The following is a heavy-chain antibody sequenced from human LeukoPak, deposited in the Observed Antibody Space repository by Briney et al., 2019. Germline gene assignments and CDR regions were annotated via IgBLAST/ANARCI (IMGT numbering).Heavy chain of an antibody. Sequence: GGSLRLSCAASGFPFSSYAMSWVRQAPGKGLEWVSAISGSGGSTYYADSVKGRFTISRDNSKYTRYLQMNSLRAEDTAVYYCASPGGAWIQLWSLDYWGQGTLVTVSS. CDR1: GFPFSSYA. CDR2: ISGSGGST. J-gene: IGHJ4*02. CDR3: ASPGGAWIQLWSLDY. D-gene: IGHD5-18*01. V-gene: IGHV3-23*01.